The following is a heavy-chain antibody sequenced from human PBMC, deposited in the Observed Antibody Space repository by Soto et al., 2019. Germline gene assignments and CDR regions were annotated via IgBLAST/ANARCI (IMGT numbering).Heavy chain of an antibody. D-gene: IGHD4-17*01. CDR1: GGSISSYY. CDR2: IYYSGST. J-gene: IGHJ4*02. Sequence: SETLSLTCTVSGGSISSYYWSWIRQPPGKGLEWIGYIYYSGSTNYNPSLKSRVTISVDTSKNQFSLKLSSVTAADTAVYYCARAGYGDYRFDYWGQGTLVTVSS. CDR3: ARAGYGDYRFDY. V-gene: IGHV4-59*01.